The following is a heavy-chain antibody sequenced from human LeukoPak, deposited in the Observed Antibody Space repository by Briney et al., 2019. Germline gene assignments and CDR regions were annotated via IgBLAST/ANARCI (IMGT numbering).Heavy chain of an antibody. D-gene: IGHD4-17*01. Sequence: SGGSLRLSCAASGFTFSYFWMHWFRQTPGEGLVWVSCINTDGSYSSYADSVKGRFTISRDNVRNTLYLQMNSLRAEDSAVYYCARDFDGPRASDYWGQGISVTVSS. CDR2: INTDGSYS. V-gene: IGHV3-74*01. CDR3: ARDFDGPRASDY. J-gene: IGHJ4*02. CDR1: GFTFSYFW.